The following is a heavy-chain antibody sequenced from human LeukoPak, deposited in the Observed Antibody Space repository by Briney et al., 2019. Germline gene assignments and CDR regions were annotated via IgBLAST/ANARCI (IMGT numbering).Heavy chain of an antibody. J-gene: IGHJ6*02. CDR2: IYYSGST. Sequence: PSETLSLTCTVSGGSISSYYWSWIRQPPGKGLEWIGYIYYSGSTNHNPSLKSRVTISVDTSKNQFSLKLSSVTAADTAVYYCARASIWHDYGDRPYYYYGMDVWGQGTTVTVSS. D-gene: IGHD4-17*01. CDR3: ARASIWHDYGDRPYYYYGMDV. V-gene: IGHV4-59*01. CDR1: GGSISSYY.